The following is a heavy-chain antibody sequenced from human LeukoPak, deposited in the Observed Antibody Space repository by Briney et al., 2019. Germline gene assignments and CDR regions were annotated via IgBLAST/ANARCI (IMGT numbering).Heavy chain of an antibody. V-gene: IGHV1-46*01. CDR2: INPSGGST. CDR1: VYPFTSYY. J-gene: IGHJ4*02. Sequence: GASVKVSCKASVYPFTSYYIHWVRQAPGQGLEWMGVINPSGGSTTYAQMFQGRVTMTRDTSTSTVYMDLSSLRSEDTAVYYCARDCSGGSCRNFDYWGQGTLVTVSS. D-gene: IGHD2-15*01. CDR3: ARDCSGGSCRNFDY.